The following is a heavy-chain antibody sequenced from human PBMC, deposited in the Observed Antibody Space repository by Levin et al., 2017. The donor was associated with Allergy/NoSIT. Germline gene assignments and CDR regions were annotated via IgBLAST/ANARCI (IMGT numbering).Heavy chain of an antibody. CDR2: IYYSGST. CDR1: GGSISSYY. Sequence: GSLRLSCTVSGGSISSYYWSWIRQPPGKGLEWIGYIYYSGSTNYNPSLKSRVTISVDTSKNQFSLKLSSVTAADTAVYYCARDVVATMGAFDIWGQGTMVTVSS. J-gene: IGHJ3*02. D-gene: IGHD5-12*01. CDR3: ARDVVATMGAFDI. V-gene: IGHV4-59*01.